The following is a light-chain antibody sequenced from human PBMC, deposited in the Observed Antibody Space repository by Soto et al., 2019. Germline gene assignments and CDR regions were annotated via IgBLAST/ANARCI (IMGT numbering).Light chain of an antibody. CDR2: GAS. Sequence: DIQMTQSPSSLSASVGDRVTITCRASQSIATYLNWYQHKPGTAPKLLIYGASTLQSGAPSRFRGSGSGTEFTLTISSLQSEDFASYYCQQSYSTFISFGGGTKM. CDR1: QSIATY. CDR3: QQSYSTFIS. V-gene: IGKV1-39*01. J-gene: IGKJ4*01.